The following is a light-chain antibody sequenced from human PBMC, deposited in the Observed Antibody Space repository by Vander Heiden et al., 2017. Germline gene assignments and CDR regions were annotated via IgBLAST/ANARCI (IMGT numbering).Light chain of an antibody. CDR1: QISNNN. CDR3: QQSVATPT. V-gene: IGKV1-39*01. J-gene: IGKJ1*01. CDR2: AAY. Sequence: DVQLTQSPSSLSASVGDRVTSTCRASQISNNNLKWYQQKPGKAPKLLIAAAYVLQPGVPSRFGGRGLGTDFTLTITSLQPEDFGTFYCQQSVATPTFGPGTKV.